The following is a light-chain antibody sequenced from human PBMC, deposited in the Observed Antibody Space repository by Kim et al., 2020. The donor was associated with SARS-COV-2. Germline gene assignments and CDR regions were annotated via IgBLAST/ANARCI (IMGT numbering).Light chain of an antibody. J-gene: IGLJ2*01. CDR3: QSADISGTSWI. CDR2: REK. Sequence: SYELTQPSSVSVSPGQTARITCSGDALPKQFAYWYQLRPGPAPILTLYREKERPSWIPERFSGSRSGTTVTLTITEVQAEDEADYFCQSADISGTSWIFGEGTRLTV. CDR1: ALPKQF. V-gene: IGLV3-25*03.